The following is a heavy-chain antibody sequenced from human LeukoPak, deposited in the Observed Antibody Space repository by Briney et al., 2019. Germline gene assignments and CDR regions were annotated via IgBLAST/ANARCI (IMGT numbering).Heavy chain of an antibody. J-gene: IGHJ4*02. CDR3: ARVGSIAAAGTPDY. CDR1: GFTFSDYY. D-gene: IGHD6-13*01. Sequence: PGGSLRLSCAASGFTFSDYYVSWIRQAPGKGLEWVSHISGSGSTKIYADSVKGRFTISRDNAENSLYLQVNSLRAEDTAVYYCARVGSIAAAGTPDYWGQGTLVTVSS. V-gene: IGHV3-11*01. CDR2: ISGSGSTK.